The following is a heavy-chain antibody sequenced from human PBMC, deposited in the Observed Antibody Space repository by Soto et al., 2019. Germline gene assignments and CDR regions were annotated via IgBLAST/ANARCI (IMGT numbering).Heavy chain of an antibody. CDR3: ARSIAYCSGGSCYTKNWFDP. Sequence: PSETLSLTCAVSGYSISSGYYWGWIRQPPGKGLEWIGSIYHSGSTYYNPSLKSRVTISVDTSKNQFSLKLSSVTAADTAVYYCARSIAYCSGGSCYTKNWFDPWGQGTPVTVSS. CDR1: GYSISSGYY. CDR2: IYHSGST. J-gene: IGHJ5*02. D-gene: IGHD2-15*01. V-gene: IGHV4-38-2*01.